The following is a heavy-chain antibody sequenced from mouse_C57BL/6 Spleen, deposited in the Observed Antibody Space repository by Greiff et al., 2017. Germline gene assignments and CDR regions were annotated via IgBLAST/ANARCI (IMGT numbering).Heavy chain of an antibody. CDR2: INPGSGGT. CDR3: ARDDYDAYFDY. CDR1: GYAFTNYL. V-gene: IGHV1-54*01. J-gene: IGHJ2*01. Sequence: LVESGAELVRPGTSVKVSCKASGYAFTNYLIEWVKQRPGQGLEWIGVINPGSGGTNYNEKFKGKATLTADKSSSTAYMQLSSLTSEDSAVYFCARDDYDAYFDYWGQGTTLTVSS. D-gene: IGHD2-4*01.